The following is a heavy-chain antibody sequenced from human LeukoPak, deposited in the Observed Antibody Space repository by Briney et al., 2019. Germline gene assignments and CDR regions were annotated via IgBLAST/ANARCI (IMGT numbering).Heavy chain of an antibody. CDR1: GGSISSSNW. J-gene: IGHJ5*02. CDR3: ARGGNWNYGWFDP. V-gene: IGHV4-4*02. D-gene: IGHD1-7*01. Sequence: SETLSLTCAVSGGSISSSNWWSWVRQPPGKGLEWIGEINHSGSTNYNPSLKSRVTISVDTSKNQFSLKLSSVTAADTAVYYCARGGNWNYGWFDPWGQGTLVTVSS. CDR2: INHSGST.